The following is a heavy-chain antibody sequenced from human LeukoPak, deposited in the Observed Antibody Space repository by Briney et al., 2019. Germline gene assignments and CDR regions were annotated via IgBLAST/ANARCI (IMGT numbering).Heavy chain of an antibody. CDR3: ATVGYYYDSSGLLFDY. CDR1: GYSFTSYW. Sequence: GESLKISCKGSGYSFTSYWIGWVRQMPGKGLEWMGIIYPGDSDTRYSPSFQGQVTISADKSNSTAYLQWSSLKASDTAMYYCATVGYYYDSSGLLFDYWGQGTLVTVSS. V-gene: IGHV5-51*01. J-gene: IGHJ4*02. CDR2: IYPGDSDT. D-gene: IGHD3-22*01.